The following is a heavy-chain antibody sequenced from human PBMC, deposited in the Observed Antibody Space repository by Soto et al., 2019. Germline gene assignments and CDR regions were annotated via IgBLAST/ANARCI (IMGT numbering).Heavy chain of an antibody. V-gene: IGHV3-73*01. CDR3: NSNGYSSGSDY. CDR2: IRSKANSYAT. D-gene: IGHD6-19*01. J-gene: IGHJ4*02. CDR1: GFTFSGSA. Sequence: GCLRLSFAASGFTFSGSAMHWVRQASGKGLEWVGRIRSKANSYATSYAASVKGRFTISRDDSKNTAYLQMNSLKTEDTAVYYCNSNGYSSGSDYWGQGALVTVSS.